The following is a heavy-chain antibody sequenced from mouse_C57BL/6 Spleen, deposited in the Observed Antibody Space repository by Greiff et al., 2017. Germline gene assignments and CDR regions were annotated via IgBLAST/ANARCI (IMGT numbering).Heavy chain of an antibody. J-gene: IGHJ3*01. V-gene: IGHV1-82*01. D-gene: IGHD2-4*01. CDR1: GYAFSSSW. Sequence: QVQLQQSGPELVKPGASVKISCKASGYAFSSSWMNWVKQRPGTGLEWIGRIYPGDGDTNYNGKFKGKATLTADKSASTAYMQLSSLTSEDSAVYFWARRDYGEAWFAYWGQGTLVTVSA. CDR2: IYPGDGDT. CDR3: ARRDYGEAWFAY.